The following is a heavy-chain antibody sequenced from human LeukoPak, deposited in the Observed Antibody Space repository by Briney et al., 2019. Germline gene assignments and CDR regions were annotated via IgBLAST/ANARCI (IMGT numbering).Heavy chain of an antibody. Sequence: ASVKVSCKASGGTFSSYAISWVQQAPGQGLEWMGRIIPILGIANYAQKFQGRVTITADKSTSTAYMELSSLRSEDTAVYYCASTVVTQDAFDIWGQGTMVTVSS. CDR1: GGTFSSYA. V-gene: IGHV1-69*04. D-gene: IGHD4-23*01. J-gene: IGHJ3*02. CDR2: IIPILGIA. CDR3: ASTVVTQDAFDI.